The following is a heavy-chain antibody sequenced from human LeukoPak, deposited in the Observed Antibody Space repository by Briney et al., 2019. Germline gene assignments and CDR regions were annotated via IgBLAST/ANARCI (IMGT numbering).Heavy chain of an antibody. Sequence: GGSLRLSCAASGFTFSSYEMNWVRQAPGKGLEWVSYISSSSSYIYYADSVKGRFTISRDNAKNSLYLQMNSLRAEDTAVYYCASEVPNSYGYVWFDPWGQGTLVTVSS. CDR3: ASEVPNSYGYVWFDP. V-gene: IGHV3-21*05. J-gene: IGHJ5*02. D-gene: IGHD5-18*01. CDR2: ISSSSSYI. CDR1: GFTFSSYE.